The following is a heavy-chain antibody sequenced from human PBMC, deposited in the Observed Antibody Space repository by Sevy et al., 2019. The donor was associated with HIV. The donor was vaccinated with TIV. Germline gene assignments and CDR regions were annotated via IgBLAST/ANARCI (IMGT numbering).Heavy chain of an antibody. CDR2: ISTSSTYI. Sequence: GGSLRLSCAASGFIFSGYNMHWVRQAPGKGLEWVSSISTSSTYIYQADSVKRRFTISRDNAQNSVYLQMNSLRVEDTALYYCARGSCIGGSCHTGYHGMDVWGQGTTVTVSS. J-gene: IGHJ6*02. CDR1: GFIFSGYN. D-gene: IGHD2-15*01. CDR3: ARGSCIGGSCHTGYHGMDV. V-gene: IGHV3-21*06.